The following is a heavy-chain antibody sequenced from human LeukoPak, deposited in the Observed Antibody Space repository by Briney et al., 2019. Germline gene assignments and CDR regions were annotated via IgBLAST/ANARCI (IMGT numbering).Heavy chain of an antibody. Sequence: SETLSLTCTVSGGSISSYYWSWLRQPPGKGLEWIGYIYYSGSTNYNPSLKSRVTISVDTSKNQFSLKLSSVTAADTAVYYCARTTSGYDNRLYYYYYYMDVWGKGTTVTISS. D-gene: IGHD5-12*01. CDR3: ARTTSGYDNRLYYYYYYMDV. J-gene: IGHJ6*03. CDR2: IYYSGST. CDR1: GGSISSYY. V-gene: IGHV4-59*01.